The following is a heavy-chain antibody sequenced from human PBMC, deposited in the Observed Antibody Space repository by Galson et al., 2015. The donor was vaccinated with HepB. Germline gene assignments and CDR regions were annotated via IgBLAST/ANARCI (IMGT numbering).Heavy chain of an antibody. CDR1: GGTFSSYA. V-gene: IGHV1-69*13. D-gene: IGHD6-19*01. CDR3: ARTPSIAVAGTDGQKEVDY. CDR2: IIPIFGTA. J-gene: IGHJ4*02. Sequence: SVKVSCKASGGTFSSYAISWVRQAPGQGLEWMGGIIPIFGTANYAQKFQGRVTITADESTSTAYMELSSLRSEDTAVYYCARTPSIAVAGTDGQKEVDYWGQGTLVTVSS.